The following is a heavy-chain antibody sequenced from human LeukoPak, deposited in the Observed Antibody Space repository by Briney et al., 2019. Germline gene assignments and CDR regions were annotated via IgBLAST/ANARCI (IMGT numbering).Heavy chain of an antibody. CDR2: INAGNGNT. CDR1: GYTFTSYA. D-gene: IGHD3-3*01. V-gene: IGHV1-3*01. J-gene: IGHJ3*02. CDR3: ASQGIFGVVIDAFDI. Sequence: GASVKVSCKASGYTFTSYAMHWVRQAPGQRLEWMGWINAGNGNTKYSQKFQGRVTITRDTSASTAYMELSSLRSEDTAVYYCASQGIFGVVIDAFDIWGQGTMVTVSS.